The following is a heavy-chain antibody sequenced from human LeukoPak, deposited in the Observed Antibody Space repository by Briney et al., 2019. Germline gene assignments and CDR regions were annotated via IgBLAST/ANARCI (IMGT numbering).Heavy chain of an antibody. J-gene: IGHJ3*02. Sequence: PSETPSLTCAVYGGSFSGYYWSWIRQPPGKGLEWIGEINHSGSTNYNPSLKSRVTISVDTSKNQFSLKLSSVTAADTAVYYCASPRVAARLDAFDIWGQGTMVTVSS. D-gene: IGHD2-15*01. V-gene: IGHV4-34*01. CDR3: ASPRVAARLDAFDI. CDR1: GGSFSGYY. CDR2: INHSGST.